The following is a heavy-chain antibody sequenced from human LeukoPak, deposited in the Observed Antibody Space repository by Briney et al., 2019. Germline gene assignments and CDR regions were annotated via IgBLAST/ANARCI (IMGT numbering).Heavy chain of an antibody. CDR3: ARGPYAWGYIDY. D-gene: IGHD7-27*01. V-gene: IGHV4-61*02. J-gene: IGHJ4*02. CDR1: GGSISSGTYY. CDR2: FYTSGST. Sequence: PSETLSLTCTVSGGSISSGTYYWRWIRQPAGKGLEWIGRFYTSGSTNYNPSLKSRFTISVDTSKNQFSLKLSSVTAADTAVYYCARGPYAWGYIDYWGQGTLVTVSS.